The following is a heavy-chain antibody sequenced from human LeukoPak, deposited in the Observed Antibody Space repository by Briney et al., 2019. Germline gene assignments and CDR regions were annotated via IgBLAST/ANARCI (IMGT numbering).Heavy chain of an antibody. CDR2: IYYTGST. Sequence: SETLSLTCTVSNGSISSGGYYWSWIRQHPGEGLEWIAYIYYTGSTYYNPSLKSRVTMSVDTSKNQFSLKLSSVTAADTAVYYCATDRTGYCSGGSCLGAFDVWGQGTMVTVSS. V-gene: IGHV4-31*03. CDR3: ATDRTGYCSGGSCLGAFDV. D-gene: IGHD2-15*01. CDR1: NGSISSGGYY. J-gene: IGHJ3*01.